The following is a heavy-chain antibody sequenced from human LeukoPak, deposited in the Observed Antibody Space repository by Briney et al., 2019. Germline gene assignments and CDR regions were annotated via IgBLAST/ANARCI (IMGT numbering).Heavy chain of an antibody. J-gene: IGHJ4*02. CDR2: ITSNGGST. D-gene: IGHD6-19*01. Sequence: GGSLRLSCAASGSTFSSHGMHWVRQAPGKGLEFVSAITSNGGSTYYADSVEGRFTISRDNSKNTLYLQMGSLRAEDMAVYYCAKSYSSAYGLPDYWGQGTLVTVSS. CDR1: GSTFSSHG. CDR3: AKSYSSAYGLPDY. V-gene: IGHV3-64*02.